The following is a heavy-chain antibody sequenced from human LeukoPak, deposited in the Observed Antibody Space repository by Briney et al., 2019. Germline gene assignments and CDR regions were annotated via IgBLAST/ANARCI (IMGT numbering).Heavy chain of an antibody. CDR3: ARALTMVRGVGNMAD. V-gene: IGHV1-46*01. CDR1: GYTFTSYY. J-gene: IGHJ4*02. D-gene: IGHD3-10*01. Sequence: ASVKVSCTASGYTFTSYYIHWVRQAPGQGLEWMGIINPSGGSTSYAQKFQGRVTMTRDTSTSTVYMELSSLRSEDTAVYYCARALTMVRGVGNMADWGQGTLVTVSS. CDR2: INPSGGST.